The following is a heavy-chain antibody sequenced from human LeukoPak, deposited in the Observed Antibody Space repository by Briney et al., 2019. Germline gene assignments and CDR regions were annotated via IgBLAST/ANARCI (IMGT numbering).Heavy chain of an antibody. Sequence: GGSLRLSCVASGFTFSNYVMYWVRQVPGKGLEGVLGIIGTSSYTYSADFVKGRFSISRDNSMNTLWLQMNSLRVEDTAVYYCAKGSNFYASGSHFDVWGQGTLVTVSS. J-gene: IGHJ4*02. V-gene: IGHV3-23*01. D-gene: IGHD3-10*01. CDR1: GFTFSNYV. CDR3: AKGSNFYASGSHFDV. CDR2: IIGTSSYT.